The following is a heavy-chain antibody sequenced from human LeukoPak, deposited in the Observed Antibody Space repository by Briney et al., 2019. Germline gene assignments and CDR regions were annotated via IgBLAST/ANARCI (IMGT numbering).Heavy chain of an antibody. J-gene: IGHJ5*02. V-gene: IGHV1-46*01. D-gene: IGHD6-25*01. CDR1: GYTFTSYY. CDR3: ARVEGNSRGYRGFDP. CDR2: INPSGGST. Sequence: ASVKVSCKASGYTFTSYYMHWVRQVPGQGLEWMGIINPSGGSTSYAQKFQGRVTMTRDTSTSTVYMELSSLRSEDTAVYYCARVEGNSRGYRGFDPWGQGTLVTVSS.